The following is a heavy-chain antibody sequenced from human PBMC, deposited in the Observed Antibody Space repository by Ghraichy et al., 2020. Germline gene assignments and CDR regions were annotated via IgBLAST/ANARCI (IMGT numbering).Heavy chain of an antibody. J-gene: IGHJ4*02. CDR2: IYYSGST. Sequence: SETLSLTCTVSGGSINSYYWSWIRQPPGKGLEWIGDIYYSGSTNYNPSLKSRVTMSVDTSKNQFSLKLSSVTAADTAVYYWARVFSGGTPLFDYWGQVTLVTVSS. V-gene: IGHV4-59*01. CDR1: GGSINSYY. CDR3: ARVFSGGTPLFDY. D-gene: IGHD1-26*01.